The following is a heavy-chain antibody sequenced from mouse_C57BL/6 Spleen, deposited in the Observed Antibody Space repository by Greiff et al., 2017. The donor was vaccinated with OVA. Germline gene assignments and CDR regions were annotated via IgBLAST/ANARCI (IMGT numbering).Heavy chain of an antibody. D-gene: IGHD4-1*01. CDR1: GYTFTSYG. CDR2: IYPRSGNT. CDR3: ARGELTRYFDV. V-gene: IGHV1-81*01. Sequence: VQLQQSGAELARPGASVKLSCKASGYTFTSYGISWVKQRTGQGLEWIGEIYPRSGNTYYNEKFKGQATLTADKTSSTAYMELRSLTSEDTAVYFCARGELTRYFDVWGPRTTVTVSS. J-gene: IGHJ1*01.